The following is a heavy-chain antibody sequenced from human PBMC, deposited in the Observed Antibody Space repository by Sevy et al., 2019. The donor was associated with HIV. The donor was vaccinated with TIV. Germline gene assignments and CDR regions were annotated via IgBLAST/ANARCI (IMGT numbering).Heavy chain of an antibody. CDR3: ARGVGSNWFFNY. CDR1: GFTFSNYN. CDR2: ITSGTSYM. D-gene: IGHD6-13*01. V-gene: IGHV3-21*01. J-gene: IGHJ4*02. Sequence: GGSLSLSCAASGFTFSNYNMHWVRQAPGKGLEWISSITSGTSYMDYADSVKGRFTISTNSAKNSLYLQMNSLRVEDTAVYYCARGVGSNWFFNYWGQGALVTVSS.